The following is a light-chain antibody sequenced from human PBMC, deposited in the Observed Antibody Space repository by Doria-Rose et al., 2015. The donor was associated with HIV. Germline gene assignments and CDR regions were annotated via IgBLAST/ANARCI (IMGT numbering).Light chain of an antibody. CDR2: DGS. CDR3: HQYGTSWT. J-gene: IGKJ1*01. Sequence: IVLTQSPGTLSLSPGERATLSCRASQSVIANYLAWYQQRPGQAPSLLIYDGSTRATGIPDRFSASGSGTDFTLTINRLEPEDFALYYCHQYGTSWTFGQGTKVEI. CDR1: QSVIANY. V-gene: IGKV3-20*01.